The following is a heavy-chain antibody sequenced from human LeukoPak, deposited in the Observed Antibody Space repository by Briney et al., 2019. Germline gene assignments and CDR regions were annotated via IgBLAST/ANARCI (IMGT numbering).Heavy chain of an antibody. D-gene: IGHD5-12*01. CDR1: GFTFDDYA. J-gene: IGHJ6*02. Sequence: PGGSLRLSCAASGFTFDDYAMHWVRQAPGKGLEWVSGISWNSGSIGYADSVKGRFTISRDNAKNSLYLQMNSLRAEDTALYYCAKAQGEWLRPYGMDVWGQGTTVTVSS. CDR3: AKAQGEWLRPYGMDV. V-gene: IGHV3-9*01. CDR2: ISWNSGSI.